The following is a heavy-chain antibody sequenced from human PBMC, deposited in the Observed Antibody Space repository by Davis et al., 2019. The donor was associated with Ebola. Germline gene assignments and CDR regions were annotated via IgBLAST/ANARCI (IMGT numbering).Heavy chain of an antibody. CDR2: IDTDGSTT. CDR3: ARDRYGERYFDY. CDR1: EFTFRSYW. V-gene: IGHV3-74*01. Sequence: GESLKISCVASEFTFRSYWFHWVRQAPGKGLEWVSRIDTDGSTTNYADSVRGRFTISRDNSKNTLYLQMNSLRAEDTAVYYCARDRYGERYFDYWGQGTLVTVSS. D-gene: IGHD3-10*01. J-gene: IGHJ4*02.